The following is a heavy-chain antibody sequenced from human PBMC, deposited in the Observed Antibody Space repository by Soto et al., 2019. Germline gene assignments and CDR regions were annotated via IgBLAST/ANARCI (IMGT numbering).Heavy chain of an antibody. J-gene: IGHJ6*02. CDR1: GYTFTGYY. CDR2: INPNSGGT. D-gene: IGHD2-15*01. CDR3: ARDVAVVAATPRYYYYYGMDV. Sequence: GASVKVSCKASGYTFTGYYMHWVRQAPGQGLEWMGWINPNSGGTNYSQKFQGWVTMTRDTSISTAYMELSRLRSDDTAVYYCARDVAVVAATPRYYYYYGMDVWGQGTTVTVSS. V-gene: IGHV1-2*04.